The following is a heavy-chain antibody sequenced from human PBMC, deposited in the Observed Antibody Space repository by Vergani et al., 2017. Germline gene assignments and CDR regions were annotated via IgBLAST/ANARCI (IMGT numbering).Heavy chain of an antibody. V-gene: IGHV4-59*01. J-gene: IGHJ5*02. Sequence: QVQLQESGPGLVKPSETLSLTCTVSGSALKNFNWSWFRLPPGTGLEWIGYVYYTGSTTYNPSIKRRVTLAVYTSNHQFYLRMTSLTYADTAIYYCARDRDLYSRRTTYCHNWFVPWGQGSLVTVSS. CDR1: GSALKNFN. CDR2: VYYTGST. D-gene: IGHD5-12*01. CDR3: ARDRDLYSRRTTYCHNWFVP.